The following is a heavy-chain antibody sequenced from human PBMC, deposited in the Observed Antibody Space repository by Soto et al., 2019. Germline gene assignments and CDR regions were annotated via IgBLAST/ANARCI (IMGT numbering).Heavy chain of an antibody. CDR3: ARHSGRTFAS. J-gene: IGHJ4*02. CDR1: GDSLSSPNW. D-gene: IGHD5-12*01. V-gene: IGHV4-4*02. CDR2: TSESGNT. Sequence: QEQLQESGPGLVEPSGTLSLTCVVSGDSLSSPNWWSWVRLPPEKGLEWIGETSESGNTKYNPSRKTRATISVATSKNHLSLTLNSVTAADTAMYFCARHSGRTFASWGQGALVTVSS.